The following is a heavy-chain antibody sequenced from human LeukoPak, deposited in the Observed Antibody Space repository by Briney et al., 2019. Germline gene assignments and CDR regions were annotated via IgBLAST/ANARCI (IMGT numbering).Heavy chain of an antibody. Sequence: GGSLRLSCAASGLKFSDYNMNWVRQTPGKGLEWVSVISGKSSYIHYADSLKGRFTISRDNAENSLYLQMNSLRAEDTAVYYCARDSTHSSGWLDAFDIWGQGTMVTVSS. J-gene: IGHJ3*02. CDR1: GLKFSDYN. CDR2: ISGKSSYI. D-gene: IGHD6-19*01. CDR3: ARDSTHSSGWLDAFDI. V-gene: IGHV3-21*01.